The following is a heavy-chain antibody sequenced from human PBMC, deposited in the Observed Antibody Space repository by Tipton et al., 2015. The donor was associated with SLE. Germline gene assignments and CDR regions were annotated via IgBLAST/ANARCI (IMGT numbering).Heavy chain of an antibody. CDR1: GGSFSGYY. CDR3: ARLETGTTSNFDY. V-gene: IGHV4-34*01. J-gene: IGHJ4*02. CDR2: SNHSGST. Sequence: TLSLTCTVYGGSFSGYYWSWIRQPPGKGLEWIGESNHSGSTNYNPSLKNRVTISVDTSKNQFSLKLSSVTAADTAVYYCARLETGTTSNFDYWGQGTLVTVSS. D-gene: IGHD1-1*01.